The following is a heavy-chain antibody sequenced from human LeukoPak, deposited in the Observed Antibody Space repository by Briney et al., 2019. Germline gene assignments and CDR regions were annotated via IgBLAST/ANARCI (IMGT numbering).Heavy chain of an antibody. D-gene: IGHD3-10*01. CDR2: ISGSGGST. V-gene: IGHV3-23*01. CDR3: AKEMYSWFGESPCSY. CDR1: GFTISSYA. Sequence: GGSLRLSCAVSGFTISSYAISCVRQAPGKGLEWVSAISGSGGSTYYADSVKGRFTISRDNSKNTLYLQMNSLRAEDTAVYYCAKEMYSWFGESPCSYWGQGTLVTVSS. J-gene: IGHJ4*02.